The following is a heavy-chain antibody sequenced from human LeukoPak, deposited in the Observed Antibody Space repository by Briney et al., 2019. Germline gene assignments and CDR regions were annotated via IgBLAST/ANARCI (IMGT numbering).Heavy chain of an antibody. CDR2: ISAGGGST. V-gene: IGHV3-23*01. CDR3: AKLFHL. J-gene: IGHJ3*01. Sequence: GGSLRLSCAASGFTFSSYDMNWVRQAPGKGLEWVSSISAGGGSTYYGDSVKGRFTISRDNSKNTLYLQMNSLRAEDTALYYCAKLFHLWGQGTMVTVSS. CDR1: GFTFSSYD.